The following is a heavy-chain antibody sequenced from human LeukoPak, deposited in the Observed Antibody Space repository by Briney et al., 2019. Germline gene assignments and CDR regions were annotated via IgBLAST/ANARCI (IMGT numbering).Heavy chain of an antibody. CDR2: ISSSSSYI. J-gene: IGHJ6*03. CDR1: GFTFSSYS. CDR3: ARDRGRYYMDV. Sequence: KPGGSLRLSCAASGFTFSSYSMNWVRQAPGKGLEWVSSISSSSSYIYYADSVKGRFTISRDNAKNSLYLQMNSLRAGDTAVYYCARDRGRYYMDVWGKGTTVTISS. V-gene: IGHV3-21*01. D-gene: IGHD6-25*01.